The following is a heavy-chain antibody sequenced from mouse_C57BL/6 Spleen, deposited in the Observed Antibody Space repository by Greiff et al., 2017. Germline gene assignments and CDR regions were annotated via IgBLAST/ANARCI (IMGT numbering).Heavy chain of an antibody. V-gene: IGHV1-81*01. CDR1: GYTFTSYG. Sequence: QVQLQQSGAELARPGASVKLSCKASGYTFTSYGISWVKQRTGQGLEWIGEIYPRSGNTYYNAKFKGQATLTADKSSSTAYLELRSLTSEDSAVYFCARSDAVVAEGYFDYWGQGTTLTVSS. D-gene: IGHD1-1*01. CDR2: IYPRSGNT. J-gene: IGHJ2*01. CDR3: ARSDAVVAEGYFDY.